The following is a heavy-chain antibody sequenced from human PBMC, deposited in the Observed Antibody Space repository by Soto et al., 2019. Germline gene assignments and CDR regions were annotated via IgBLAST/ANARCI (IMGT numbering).Heavy chain of an antibody. D-gene: IGHD2-15*01. CDR2: IRSKANSYST. CDR1: GCTFSGSA. V-gene: IGHV3-73*01. Sequence: GSLRLACAASGCTFSGSAVHWVRQASGKGRGWVGRIRSKANSYSTAYAASVKGRFTISRDDSTNTAYLQMNSLKTEDTAVYYCNQAIRYSSGGSCRFMDVWGQGT. J-gene: IGHJ6*02. CDR3: NQAIRYSSGGSCRFMDV.